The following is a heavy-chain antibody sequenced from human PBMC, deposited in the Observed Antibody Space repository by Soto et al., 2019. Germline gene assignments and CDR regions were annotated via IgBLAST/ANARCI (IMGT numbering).Heavy chain of an antibody. V-gene: IGHV1-69*13. Sequence: GASVKVSCKASGCTVSSYAISWVRQAPGQVLEWMGGIIPIFGTANYAQKFQGRVTITADESTSTAYMELSSLRSEDTAVYYCARGFTRYCSSTSCYHLDYWGQGTLVTVSS. D-gene: IGHD2-2*01. CDR1: GCTVSSYA. J-gene: IGHJ4*02. CDR2: IIPIFGTA. CDR3: ARGFTRYCSSTSCYHLDY.